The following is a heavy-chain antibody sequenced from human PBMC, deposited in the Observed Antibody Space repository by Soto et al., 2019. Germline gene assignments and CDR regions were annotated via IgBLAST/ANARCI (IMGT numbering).Heavy chain of an antibody. CDR1: GYSFTSYW. V-gene: IGHV5-51*01. Sequence: ESLKISCKGSGYSFTSYWIGWVRQMPGKGLEWMGIIYPGDSDTRYSPSFQGQVTISADKSISTAYLQWSSLKASDTAMYYCARSTAYGDYYYCGMDVWGQGTTVTVSS. D-gene: IGHD4-17*01. CDR2: IYPGDSDT. J-gene: IGHJ6*02. CDR3: ARSTAYGDYYYCGMDV.